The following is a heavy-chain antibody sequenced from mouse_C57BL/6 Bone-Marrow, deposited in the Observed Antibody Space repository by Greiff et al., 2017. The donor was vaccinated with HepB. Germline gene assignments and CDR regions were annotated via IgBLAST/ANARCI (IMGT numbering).Heavy chain of an antibody. D-gene: IGHD1-1*01. Sequence: VKLQQPGAELVMPGASVKLSCKASGYTFTSYWMHWVKQRPGQGLEWIGEIDPSDSYTNYNQKFKGKSTLTVDKSSSTAYMQLSSLTSEDSAVYYCARPYYYYGSSYDWYFDVWGTGTTVTVSS. CDR2: IDPSDSYT. J-gene: IGHJ1*03. CDR1: GYTFTSYW. CDR3: ARPYYYYGSSYDWYFDV. V-gene: IGHV1-69*01.